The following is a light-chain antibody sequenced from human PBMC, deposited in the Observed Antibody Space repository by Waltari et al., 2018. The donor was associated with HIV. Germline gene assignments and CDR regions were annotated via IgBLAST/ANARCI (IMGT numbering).Light chain of an antibody. V-gene: IGLV1-47*01. CDR3: DAWDDSLSGRV. J-gene: IGLJ3*02. CDR1: RSNIGNND. Sequence: QSVLTQPPSASGTPGQRVTISCSGSRSNIGNNDVYWFQHLPGTAPKLLIDINNPRPSGVPDRFTGSKSGTSASLAISGLRSEDEADYYCDAWDDSLSGRVFGGGTKLTVL. CDR2: INN.